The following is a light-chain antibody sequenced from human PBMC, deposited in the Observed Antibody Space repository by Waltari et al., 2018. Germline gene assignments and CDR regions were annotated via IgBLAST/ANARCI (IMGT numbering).Light chain of an antibody. Sequence: DIQMTQSPSTPSASVGDRVTITCRASQSIDNWLAWFQQKPGRAPKLLIYRASTLESGVSSTFSGGGSGTEFTLSISSLQPDDFATYYCQQYKTFPRTFGQGTSVEIK. CDR2: RAS. J-gene: IGKJ2*02. CDR1: QSIDNW. V-gene: IGKV1-5*03. CDR3: QQYKTFPRT.